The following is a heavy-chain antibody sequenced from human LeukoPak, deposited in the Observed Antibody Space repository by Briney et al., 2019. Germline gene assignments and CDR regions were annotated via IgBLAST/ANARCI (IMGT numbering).Heavy chain of an antibody. Sequence: SVKVSCKASGGTFSSYAISWVRQAPGQGLEWMGGIIPIFGTANYAQKFQGRVTITADESTSTAYMELSSLRSEDTAVYYCARDIRSDPGAFDIWGQGTMVTVSS. D-gene: IGHD1-14*01. CDR2: IIPIFGTA. J-gene: IGHJ3*02. V-gene: IGHV1-69*13. CDR3: ARDIRSDPGAFDI. CDR1: GGTFSSYA.